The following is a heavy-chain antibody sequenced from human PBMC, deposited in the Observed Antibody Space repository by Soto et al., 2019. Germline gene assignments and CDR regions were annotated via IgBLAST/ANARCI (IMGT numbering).Heavy chain of an antibody. J-gene: IGHJ4*02. Sequence: QVQLQESGPGLVKPSQTLSLTCTVSGGSISSGGYYWSWIRQHPGKGLEWIGYIYYSGSTYYNPSHKSRISNSVDTSKNQFSLKLSSVTAADTAVYYCARDSRVGSLTRFDYWGQGTLVTVSS. CDR1: GGSISSGGYY. CDR2: IYYSGST. CDR3: ARDSRVGSLTRFDY. D-gene: IGHD2-2*01. V-gene: IGHV4-31*03.